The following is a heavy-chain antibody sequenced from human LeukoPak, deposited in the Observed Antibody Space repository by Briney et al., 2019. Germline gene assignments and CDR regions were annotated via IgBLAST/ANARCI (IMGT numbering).Heavy chain of an antibody. V-gene: IGHV3-48*03. CDR3: ARRDSSSWYAFDY. CDR1: GFTFSSYE. CDR2: ISSSGSTI. Sequence: GGSLRLSCAASGFTFSSYEMNWVRQAPGKGLEWVSYISSSGSTIYYADSVKGRFTISRDNAKNSLYLQMNSLRAEDTAVYYCARRDSSSWYAFDYWGQGTLVTVSS. D-gene: IGHD6-13*01. J-gene: IGHJ4*02.